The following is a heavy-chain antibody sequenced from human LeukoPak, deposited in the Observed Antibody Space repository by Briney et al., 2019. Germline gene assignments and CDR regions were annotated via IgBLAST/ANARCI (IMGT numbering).Heavy chain of an antibody. CDR2: INSDGSST. J-gene: IGHJ4*02. CDR3: ARDYQSAYYDFWGGSLDFDY. CDR1: GFTFSSYW. Sequence: GGSLRLSCAASGFTFSSYWMHWVRQAPGKGLVWVSRINSDGSSTSYADSVKGRFTISRDNSKNTLYLQMNSLRAEDTAVYYCARDYQSAYYDFWGGSLDFDYWGQGTLVTVSS. V-gene: IGHV3-74*01. D-gene: IGHD3-3*01.